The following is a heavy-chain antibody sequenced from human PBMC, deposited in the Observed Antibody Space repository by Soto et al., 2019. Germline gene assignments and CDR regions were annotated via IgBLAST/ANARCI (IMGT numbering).Heavy chain of an antibody. D-gene: IGHD6-13*01. J-gene: IGHJ4*02. Sequence: GGSLRLSCAASGFTFSIYSMNWVRQAPGKGLEWVSYISSGSNTIYYADSVKGRFTISRDNAKNSLYLQMSSLRAEDTAVYYCATYSSSWFDYWGQGTLVTVSS. CDR1: GFTFSIYS. CDR2: ISSGSNTI. CDR3: ATYSSSWFDY. V-gene: IGHV3-48*01.